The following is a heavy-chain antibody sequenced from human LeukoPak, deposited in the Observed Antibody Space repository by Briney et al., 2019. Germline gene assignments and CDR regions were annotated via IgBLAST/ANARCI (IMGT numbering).Heavy chain of an antibody. Sequence: GGSLRLSCAASGFTFSNAWMSWVRQAPGKGLEWVDRIKSKTDGGTTDYAAPVKGRFTISRDDSKNTLYLQMNSLKTEDTAVYYCTTRNYYDSRRFDYWGQGTLVTVSS. CDR2: IKSKTDGGTT. D-gene: IGHD3-22*01. V-gene: IGHV3-15*01. J-gene: IGHJ4*02. CDR1: GFTFSNAW. CDR3: TTRNYYDSRRFDY.